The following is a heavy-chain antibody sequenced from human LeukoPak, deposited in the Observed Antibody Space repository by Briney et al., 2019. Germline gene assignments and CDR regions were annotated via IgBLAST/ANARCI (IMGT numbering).Heavy chain of an antibody. V-gene: IGHV4-30-2*01. CDR2: IYHSGST. CDR3: ARGWGYGSGSYYNGFDY. D-gene: IGHD3-10*01. CDR1: GGSISSGGYS. J-gene: IGHJ4*02. Sequence: SQTLSLTCAVSGGSISSGGYSWSWIRQPPGKGLEWIGYIYHSGSTYYNPSLKSRFTISVDRSKNQFSLKLSSVTAADTAVYYCARGWGYGSGSYYNGFDYWGQGTLVTVSS.